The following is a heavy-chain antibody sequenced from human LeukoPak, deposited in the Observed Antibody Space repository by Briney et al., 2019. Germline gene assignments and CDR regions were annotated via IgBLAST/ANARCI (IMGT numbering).Heavy chain of an antibody. D-gene: IGHD4-17*01. CDR1: GYSISSGYY. CDR3: ASESYDYGEWS. V-gene: IGHV4-38-2*02. Sequence: SETLSLTCTVSGYSISSGYYWGWIRQPPGKGLEWIGSIYHSGSTYYNPSLKSRVTISVDTSKNQFSLKLSSVTAADTAVYYCASESYDYGEWSWGQGTLVTVSS. J-gene: IGHJ5*02. CDR2: IYHSGST.